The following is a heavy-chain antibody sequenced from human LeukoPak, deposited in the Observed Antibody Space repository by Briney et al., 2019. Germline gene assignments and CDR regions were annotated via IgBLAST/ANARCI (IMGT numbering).Heavy chain of an antibody. J-gene: IGHJ6*03. CDR2: IYTSGST. CDR1: GGSIRSYY. Sequence: SETLSLTCTVSGGSIRSYYWSWIRQPPGKGLEWIGYIYTSGSTNYNPSLKSRVTISVDTSKNQFSLKLSSVTAADTAVYCCARLVAGDYDFWSGYYSNYYYYMDVWGKGTTVTVAS. V-gene: IGHV4-4*09. CDR3: ARLVAGDYDFWSGYYSNYYYYMDV. D-gene: IGHD3-3*01.